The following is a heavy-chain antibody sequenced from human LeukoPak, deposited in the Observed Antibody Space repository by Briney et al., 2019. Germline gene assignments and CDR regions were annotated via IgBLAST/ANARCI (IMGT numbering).Heavy chain of an antibody. V-gene: IGHV3-23*01. CDR1: GFIFNNYG. CDR2: ISNDGGGT. Sequence: GGSLRLSCAASGFIFNNYGLIWVRQAPGKGLEWVSAISNDGGGTNYADFVKGRFTISRDNSKNTLFLQMNSLRAEDTAVYYCARDGWYEGSMDVWGQGTTVTVSS. D-gene: IGHD6-19*01. J-gene: IGHJ6*02. CDR3: ARDGWYEGSMDV.